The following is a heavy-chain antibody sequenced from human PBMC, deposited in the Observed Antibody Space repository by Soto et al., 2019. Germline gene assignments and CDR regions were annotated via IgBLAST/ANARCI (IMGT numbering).Heavy chain of an antibody. D-gene: IGHD3-10*01. CDR3: ARSTYYGSGSTALDY. J-gene: IGHJ4*02. Sequence: EVQLVESGGGLVQPGGSLRLSCTASGFTFSSYSMKWVRQAPGKGLEWVSYISSSSSTIYYADSVKGRFTISRDNAKNSLYQQMNSLRDEDTAVYYCARSTYYGSGSTALDYWGQGTLVTVSS. CDR2: ISSSSSTI. V-gene: IGHV3-48*02. CDR1: GFTFSSYS.